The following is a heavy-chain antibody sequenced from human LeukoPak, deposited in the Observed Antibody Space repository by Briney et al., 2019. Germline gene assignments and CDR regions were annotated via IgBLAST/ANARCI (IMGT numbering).Heavy chain of an antibody. CDR1: GYTFTSYG. J-gene: IGHJ6*02. CDR2: INANNGNT. Sequence: GASVKVSCKASGYTFTSYGITWVRQAPGQGLEWMGWINANNGNTNYAQNLQGRVTMTRNTSISTAYMELSSLRSEDTAVYYCARGSRHLSGGTNYYYGMDVWGQGTTVTVSS. V-gene: IGHV1-8*02. D-gene: IGHD6-13*01. CDR3: ARGSRHLSGGTNYYYGMDV.